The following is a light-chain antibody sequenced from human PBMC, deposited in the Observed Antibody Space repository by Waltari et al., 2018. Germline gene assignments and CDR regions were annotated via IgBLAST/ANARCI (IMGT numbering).Light chain of an antibody. V-gene: IGKV1-39*01. CDR2: TAA. CDR1: QHIANY. Sequence: ANQHIANYVRWYQQKPGKSPKLLIYTAATLQSGVPSRFSGSVSGRDFTLTIGSLQPEDFATYYCQQSYRAPRVTFGQWTKV. J-gene: IGKJ1*01. CDR3: QQSYRAPRVT.